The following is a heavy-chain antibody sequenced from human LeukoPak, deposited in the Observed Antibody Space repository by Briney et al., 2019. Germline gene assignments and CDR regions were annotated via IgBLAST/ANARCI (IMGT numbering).Heavy chain of an antibody. CDR2: IYPGDSDT. CDR3: ARHASGYCSGGSCHLTYNWFDP. CDR1: GCSFASYW. Sequence: GESLQISCKGSGCSFASYWIGWVRQMPGKGLEWMEIIYPGDSDTRYSPSFEGQVTISADKSISTAYLPWSSLKASDTAMYYCARHASGYCSGGSCHLTYNWFDPWGQGTLGTVS. D-gene: IGHD2-15*01. J-gene: IGHJ5*02. V-gene: IGHV5-51*01.